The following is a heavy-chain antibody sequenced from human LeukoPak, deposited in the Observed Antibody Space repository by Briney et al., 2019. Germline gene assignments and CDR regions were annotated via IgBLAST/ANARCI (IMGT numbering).Heavy chain of an antibody. Sequence: SVKVSCKASGGTFISYAISWVRQAPGQGLEWMGGIIPIFGRANYAQKFQGRVTITTDESTSTAYMELSSLRSEDTAVYYCARDSGHCSSTSCYDYYMDVWGKGTTVTVSS. CDR2: IIPIFGRA. CDR1: GGTFISYA. V-gene: IGHV1-69*05. J-gene: IGHJ6*03. D-gene: IGHD2-2*01. CDR3: ARDSGHCSSTSCYDYYMDV.